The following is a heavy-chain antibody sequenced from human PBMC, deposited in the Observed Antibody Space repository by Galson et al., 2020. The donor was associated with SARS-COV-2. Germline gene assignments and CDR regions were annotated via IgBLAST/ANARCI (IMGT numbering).Heavy chain of an antibody. CDR3: AKDPSVAVLRSGHTFDI. J-gene: IGHJ3*02. D-gene: IGHD2-21*01. CDR2: TSYDGSNK. V-gene: IGHV3-30*18. CDR1: GFTFSTYG. Sequence: GSLRLSCAASGFTFSTYGMHWVRQAPGKGLEWVATTSYDGSNKYYADSVKGRFTISRDNSKNTLYLQMNSLRPEDTAVYYCAKDPSVAVLRSGHTFDIWGQGTMVTVSS.